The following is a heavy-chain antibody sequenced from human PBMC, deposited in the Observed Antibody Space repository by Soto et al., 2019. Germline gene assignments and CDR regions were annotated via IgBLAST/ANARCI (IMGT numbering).Heavy chain of an antibody. Sequence: SQTLSLTCAISRDSVSSNSAAWNWIRQSPSRGLEWLGRTYYRSKWYNDYAVSVKSRITINPDTSKNQFSLQLNSVTPEDTAVYYCARSYSSSWYVGYYGMDVWGQGTTVTVSS. CDR3: ARSYSSSWYVGYYGMDV. CDR1: RDSVSSNSAA. D-gene: IGHD6-13*01. J-gene: IGHJ6*02. V-gene: IGHV6-1*01. CDR2: TYYRSKWYN.